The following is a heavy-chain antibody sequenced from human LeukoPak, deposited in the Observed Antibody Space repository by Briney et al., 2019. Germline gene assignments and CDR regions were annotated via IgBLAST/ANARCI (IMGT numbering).Heavy chain of an antibody. J-gene: IGHJ5*02. CDR1: GYTFTGYY. V-gene: IGHV1-2*02. Sequence: ASLKVSCKASGYTFTGYYMHWVRQAPGQGLEWMGWINPNSGGTNYAQKFQGRVTITTDESTSTAYMELSSLRSEDTAVYYCARDRGYYDSSGYYYWFDPWGQGTLVTVSS. CDR2: INPNSGGT. CDR3: ARDRGYYDSSGYYYWFDP. D-gene: IGHD3-22*01.